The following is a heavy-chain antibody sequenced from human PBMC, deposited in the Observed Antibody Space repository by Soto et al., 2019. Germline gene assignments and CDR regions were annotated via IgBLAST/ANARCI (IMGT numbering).Heavy chain of an antibody. Sequence: PGGSLRLSCAASGFAFDDYAMHWVRLVPGKGLEWVSGLSWHGVDIAYADSVGGRFVISRDNAANSLFLQMDSLRAEDTAVYYYAKDGTGAPTYHGMDVWGHGTTVTVSS. CDR1: GFAFDDYA. D-gene: IGHD3-10*01. CDR2: LSWHGVDI. J-gene: IGHJ6*02. V-gene: IGHV3-9*01. CDR3: AKDGTGAPTYHGMDV.